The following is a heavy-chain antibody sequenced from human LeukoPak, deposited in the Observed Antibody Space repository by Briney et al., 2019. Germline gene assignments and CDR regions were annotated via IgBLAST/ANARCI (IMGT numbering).Heavy chain of an antibody. D-gene: IGHD3-9*01. V-gene: IGHV3-30*04. CDR2: ISYDGSNK. Sequence: PGGSLRLSCAASGFTFSSYAMHWVRQAPGKGLEWVAVISYDGSNKYYADSVKGRFTISRDNSKNTLYLQMNSLRAEDTAVYYCAKGPNYDILTGWRKTYNGFDIWGQGTKVTVSS. CDR3: AKGPNYDILTGWRKTYNGFDI. CDR1: GFTFSSYA. J-gene: IGHJ3*02.